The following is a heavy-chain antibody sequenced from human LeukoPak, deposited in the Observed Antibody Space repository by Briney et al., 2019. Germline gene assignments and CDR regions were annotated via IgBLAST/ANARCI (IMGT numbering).Heavy chain of an antibody. J-gene: IGHJ3*02. Sequence: ASVKVSCKASGYTFTSYYMHWVRQAPGQGLEWMGIINPSGGSTSYAQKFQGRVTMTRDTSTSTVYMELSSLRSEDTAVYYCARDLGLADGGNRRYAFDIWRQGTMVTVSS. V-gene: IGHV1-46*01. CDR2: INPSGGST. CDR1: GYTFTSYY. CDR3: ARDLGLADGGNRRYAFDI. D-gene: IGHD4-23*01.